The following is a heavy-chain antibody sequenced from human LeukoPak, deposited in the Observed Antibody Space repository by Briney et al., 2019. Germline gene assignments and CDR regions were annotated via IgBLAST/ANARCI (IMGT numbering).Heavy chain of an antibody. D-gene: IGHD3-3*01. Sequence: GGSLRLSCAASGFNFNSYTMNWVRQAPGKGLQWVANILASGSPTYYADSVKGRFIISRDNSKNTVYLQMNSLRVEDTAVYYCACRPRSDKYYAVFDYWGQGTQVTVSS. V-gene: IGHV3-23*05. CDR3: ACRPRSDKYYAVFDY. CDR2: ILASGSPT. J-gene: IGHJ4*02. CDR1: GFNFNSYT.